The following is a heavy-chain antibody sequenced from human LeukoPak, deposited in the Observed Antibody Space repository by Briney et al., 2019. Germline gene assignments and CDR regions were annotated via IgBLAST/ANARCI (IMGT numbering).Heavy chain of an antibody. CDR1: GYSFTSYW. D-gene: IGHD3-22*01. CDR2: IYPGDSDT. V-gene: IGHV5-51*01. CDR3: ARPYDSSGYYASGIDY. Sequence: GESLKISCKGSGYSFTSYWIGWVRQMPGKGLEWMGIIYPGDSDTSYSPSFQGQVTISPDKSISTAYLQWSSLKASDTAMYYCARPYDSSGYYASGIDYWGQGTLVTVSS. J-gene: IGHJ4*02.